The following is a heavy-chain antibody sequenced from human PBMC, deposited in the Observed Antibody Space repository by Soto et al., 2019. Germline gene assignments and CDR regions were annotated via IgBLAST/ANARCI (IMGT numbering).Heavy chain of an antibody. V-gene: IGHV1-69*05. Sequence: GASVKVACKAAGGSFSSYAISWGRQAPGQGLEWMGWINPRYGNANYSQKFQGRVTITRDTSASTAYMELSSLRSEDTAVYYCARGRERIAAAGLNYWGQGTLVTVSS. CDR1: GGSFSSYA. CDR3: ARGRERIAAAGLNY. CDR2: INPRYGNA. J-gene: IGHJ4*02. D-gene: IGHD6-13*01.